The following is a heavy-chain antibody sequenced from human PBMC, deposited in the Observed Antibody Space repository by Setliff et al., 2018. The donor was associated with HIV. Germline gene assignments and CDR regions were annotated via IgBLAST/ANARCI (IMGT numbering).Heavy chain of an antibody. CDR1: GDSITNSFYF. J-gene: IGHJ4*02. CDR2: IYYGGII. V-gene: IGHV4-39*01. D-gene: IGHD3-3*01. Sequence: SETLSLTCTVSGDSITNSFYFWAWIRQPPGKGLEWIGSIYYGGIIDYNPSLKSRVTISVDTPKNQFSLRLDSVTAADTAVYYCGDGSNNGDCGYYSPYFDYWGQGALVTVSS. CDR3: GDGSNNGDCGYYSPYFDY.